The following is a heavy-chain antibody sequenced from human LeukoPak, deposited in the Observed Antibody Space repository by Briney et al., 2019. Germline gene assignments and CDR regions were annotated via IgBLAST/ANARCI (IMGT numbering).Heavy chain of an antibody. D-gene: IGHD3-9*01. Sequence: GGSLRLSCAASGITFSSYGMSWVRQAPGKGLEWVSSISSTGGTTYYADSVKGRFTISRDNSKNTVYLLRAEDTALYFCVRSLTGTDDYWGQGTLVTVSS. V-gene: IGHV3-23*01. J-gene: IGHJ4*02. CDR1: GITFSSYG. CDR2: ISSTGGTT. CDR3: VRSLTGTDDY.